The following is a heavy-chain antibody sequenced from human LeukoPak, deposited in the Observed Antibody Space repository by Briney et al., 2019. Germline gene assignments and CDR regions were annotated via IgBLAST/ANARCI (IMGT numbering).Heavy chain of an antibody. J-gene: IGHJ3*02. CDR2: IYSGGST. CDR1: GFTVSSNY. CDR3: ARGRYYGSGSYYNAQAFDI. D-gene: IGHD3-10*01. Sequence: GGSLRLSCAASGFTVSSNYMSWVRQAPGKGREWVSVIYSGGSTYYADSVKGRFTISRDNSKNTLHLQMNSLRAEDTAVYYCARGRYYGSGSYYNAQAFDIWGQGTMVTVSS. V-gene: IGHV3-53*01.